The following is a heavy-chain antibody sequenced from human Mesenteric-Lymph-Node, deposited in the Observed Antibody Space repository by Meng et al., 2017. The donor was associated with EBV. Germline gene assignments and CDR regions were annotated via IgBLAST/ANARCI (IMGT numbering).Heavy chain of an antibody. CDR3: ARDIYVEREYYFDY. J-gene: IGHJ4*02. CDR1: EFTFSNYG. CDR2: IWYDGSNK. D-gene: IGHD4-17*01. V-gene: IGHV3-33*01. Sequence: QVQLVESGGGVVQPGRSLRLSGAASEFTFSNYGMHWVRQAPGKGLEWVAVIWYDGSNKYYADSVEGRFTISRDNSKNTLYLQMNSLRAEDTAVYYCARDIYVEREYYFDYWGLGTLVTVS.